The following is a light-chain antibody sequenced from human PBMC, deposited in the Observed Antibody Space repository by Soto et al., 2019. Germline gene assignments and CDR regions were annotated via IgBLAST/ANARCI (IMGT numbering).Light chain of an antibody. V-gene: IGKV3-20*01. CDR2: GAS. CDR3: QQYGSSPQT. CDR1: QSVSSSY. J-gene: IGKJ1*01. Sequence: EIVLTQSPGTLSLSPAERATLSCRARQSVSSSYLAWYQQKPGQAPRLLIYGASSRATGIPDRFSGSGSGTDFTLTISRMEPEDFAVYYCQQYGSSPQTFGQGTKVDIK.